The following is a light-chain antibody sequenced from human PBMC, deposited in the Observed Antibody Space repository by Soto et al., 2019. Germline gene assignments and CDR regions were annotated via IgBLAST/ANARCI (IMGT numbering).Light chain of an antibody. CDR2: GAS. J-gene: IGKJ3*01. CDR1: QSVSSSY. Sequence: EVVLTQSPATLSVSAGGTVTLSCRASQSVSSSYLAWYQQKPGQAPRLLIYGASSRATGIPDRFSGSGSGTDFTLTISRLEPEDFAVYYCQQYGSSPFTFGPGTKVDIK. V-gene: IGKV3-20*01. CDR3: QQYGSSPFT.